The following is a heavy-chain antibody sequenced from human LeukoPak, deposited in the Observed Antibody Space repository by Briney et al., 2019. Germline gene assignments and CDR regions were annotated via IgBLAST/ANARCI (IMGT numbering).Heavy chain of an antibody. D-gene: IGHD3-16*02. V-gene: IGHV4-4*07. CDR1: GGSISSYY. CDR3: ARGPNYVWGSYRYKYFDY. J-gene: IGHJ4*02. Sequence: PSETLSLTCTVSGGSISSYYWSWIRQPAGKGLEWIGRIYTSGSTNYNPSLKSRVTMSVDTSKNQFSLKLSSVTAADTAVYYCARGPNYVWGSYRYKYFDYWGQGTLVTVSS. CDR2: IYTSGST.